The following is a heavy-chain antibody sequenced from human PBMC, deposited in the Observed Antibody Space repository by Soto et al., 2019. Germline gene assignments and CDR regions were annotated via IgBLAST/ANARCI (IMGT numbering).Heavy chain of an antibody. CDR1: GYSFTSYW. Sequence: PGESLKISCKGSGYSFTSYWISWVRQTPGKGLEWMGRIDPIDSYTNYSPSFQGHVTISADKSISTAYLQWSSLKASDTAMYYCARRAHMSRRGETFSYYYYGMDVWGQGTTVTVSS. V-gene: IGHV5-10-1*01. J-gene: IGHJ6*02. CDR3: ARRAHMSRRGETFSYYYYGMDV. D-gene: IGHD3-16*01. CDR2: IDPIDSYT.